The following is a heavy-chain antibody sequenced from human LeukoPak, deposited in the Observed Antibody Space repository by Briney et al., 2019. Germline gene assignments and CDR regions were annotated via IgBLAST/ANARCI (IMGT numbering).Heavy chain of an antibody. Sequence: ETLSLTCTVSGGSISSYYWSWVRQAPGKGLEWVSAISGSGGSTYYADSVKGRFTISRDNSKNTLYLQMNSLRAEDTAVYYCARAWGDYWGQGTLVTVSS. J-gene: IGHJ4*02. D-gene: IGHD3-16*01. CDR1: GGSISSYY. V-gene: IGHV3-23*01. CDR3: ARAWGDY. CDR2: ISGSGGST.